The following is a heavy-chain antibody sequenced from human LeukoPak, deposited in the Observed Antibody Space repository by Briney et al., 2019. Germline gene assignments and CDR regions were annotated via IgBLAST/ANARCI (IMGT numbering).Heavy chain of an antibody. J-gene: IGHJ4*02. Sequence: PGGSLRLSCAASGFTFSDYYMSWIRQAPGKGLEWVSYISSSSSYTNYADPVKGRFTISRDNAKNSLYLQMNSLRAEDTAVYYCAREVRSPYYDYWGQGTLVTVSS. CDR3: AREVRSPYYDY. CDR1: GFTFSDYY. V-gene: IGHV3-11*06. D-gene: IGHD2-21*01. CDR2: ISSSSSYT.